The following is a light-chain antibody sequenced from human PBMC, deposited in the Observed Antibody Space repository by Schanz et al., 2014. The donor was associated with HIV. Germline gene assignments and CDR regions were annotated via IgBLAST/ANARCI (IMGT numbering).Light chain of an antibody. Sequence: QSVLTQPASVSGSPGQSITISCTGTSSGAGSYNLVSWYQQHPGKAPKLMIYEVTNRPSGVSNRFSGSKSGNTASLTISGLQAEDEADYYCGSYTRSSTLVFGGGTKL. CDR2: EVT. V-gene: IGLV2-14*02. CDR1: SSGAGSYNL. CDR3: GSYTRSSTLV. J-gene: IGLJ3*02.